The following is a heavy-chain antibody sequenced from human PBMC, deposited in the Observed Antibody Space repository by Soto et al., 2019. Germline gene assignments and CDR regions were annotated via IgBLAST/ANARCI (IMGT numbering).Heavy chain of an antibody. CDR1: GGSISSYY. J-gene: IGHJ4*02. V-gene: IGHV4-59*08. Sequence: SETLSLTCTVSGGSISSYYWSWIRQPPGKGLEWIGYIYYSGSTNYNPSLKSRVTISVDTSKNQFSLKLSSVTAADTAVYYCARLGISSSSLWGQGTLVTVSS. D-gene: IGHD6-6*01. CDR3: ARLGISSSSL. CDR2: IYYSGST.